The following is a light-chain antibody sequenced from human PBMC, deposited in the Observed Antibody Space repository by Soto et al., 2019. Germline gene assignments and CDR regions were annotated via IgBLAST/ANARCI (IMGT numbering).Light chain of an antibody. CDR3: QQYDSSFT. Sequence: IVLTQSPATLSLSPGERATLSCTASQHVTTTYIAWYQQKFGQAPRLLIYGASTRATGTPDRFTGGGFGTDITLTISRVEPEDFAVYDCQQYDSSFTFGGGTKVEMK. CDR1: QHVTTTY. J-gene: IGKJ4*01. V-gene: IGKV3-20*01. CDR2: GAS.